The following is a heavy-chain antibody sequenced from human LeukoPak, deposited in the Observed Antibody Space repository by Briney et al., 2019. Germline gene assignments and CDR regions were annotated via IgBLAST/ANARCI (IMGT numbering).Heavy chain of an antibody. V-gene: IGHV3-53*01. CDR2: IYSGGST. Sequence: PRGSLRLSCAASGLTVSSNYMTWVRQAPGKGLEWVSLIYSGGSTLYADSVKGRFNISGDYSKNTLYLQMNSLRAEDTAVYYCARVEMYGGNSVDYWGQGTLVTVSS. J-gene: IGHJ4*02. CDR1: GLTVSSNY. CDR3: ARVEMYGGNSVDY. D-gene: IGHD4-23*01.